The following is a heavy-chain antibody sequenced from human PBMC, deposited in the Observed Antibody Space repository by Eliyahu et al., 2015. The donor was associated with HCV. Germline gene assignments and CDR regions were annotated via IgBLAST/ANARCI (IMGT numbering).Heavy chain of an antibody. D-gene: IGHD6-13*01. V-gene: IGHV1-18*04. Sequence: QVQLVQSGAEVKKPGASXKVSCKASGYTFTSYGISWVRQAPGQGLXWMGWISAYNGNTNYAQKLQGRVTMTXDTSTSTAYMELRSLRSDDTAVYYCAREQQLHFXAHFDYWGQGTLVTVSS. J-gene: IGHJ4*02. CDR1: GYTFTSYG. CDR3: AREQQLHFXAHFDY. CDR2: ISAYNGNT.